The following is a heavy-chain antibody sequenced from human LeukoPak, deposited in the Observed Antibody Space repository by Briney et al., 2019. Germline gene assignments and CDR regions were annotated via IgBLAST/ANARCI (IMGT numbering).Heavy chain of an antibody. Sequence: GGSLRLSCAASGFTFSSYAMSWVRQAPGKGLEWVSVISGSGGSTYYADSVKGRFTISRDNSKNTLYLQTNSLRVEDTAVYYCAKGSSTYYYDSSGLLDYWGQGTLVTVSS. J-gene: IGHJ4*02. CDR1: GFTFSSYA. CDR3: AKGSSTYYYDSSGLLDY. CDR2: ISGSGGST. V-gene: IGHV3-23*01. D-gene: IGHD3-22*01.